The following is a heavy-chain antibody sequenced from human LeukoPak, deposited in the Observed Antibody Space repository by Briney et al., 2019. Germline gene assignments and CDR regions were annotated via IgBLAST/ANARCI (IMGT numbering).Heavy chain of an antibody. CDR2: INHSGST. J-gene: IGHJ4*02. V-gene: IGHV4-34*01. CDR3: ASGRGDIVLMVYAIFDY. Sequence: SETLSLTCAVYGGSFSGYYWSWIRQPPGKGLEWIGEINHSGSTNYNPSLKSRVTISVDTSKNQFSLKLSSVTAADTAVYYCASGRGDIVLMVYAIFDYWGQGTLVTVSS. CDR1: GGSFSGYY. D-gene: IGHD2-8*01.